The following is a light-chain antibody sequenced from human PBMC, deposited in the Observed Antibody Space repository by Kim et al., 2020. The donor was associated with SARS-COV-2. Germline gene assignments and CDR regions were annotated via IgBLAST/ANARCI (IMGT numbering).Light chain of an antibody. J-gene: IGKJ4*01. CDR1: QSIVSTC. CDR2: GAS. CDR3: HYYGTSFLT. V-gene: IGKV3-20*01. Sequence: SPGEGATPSCRASQSIVSTCLAWFQQKHGQAPRILMYGASYRATDIPDRFSGSASGTVFSLTISRLEPEDSAVYYCHYYGTSFLTFGGGTKVDIK.